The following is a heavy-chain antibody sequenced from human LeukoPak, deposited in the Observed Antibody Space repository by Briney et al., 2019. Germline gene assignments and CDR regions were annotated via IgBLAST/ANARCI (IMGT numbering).Heavy chain of an antibody. D-gene: IGHD4-17*01. V-gene: IGHV3-23*01. J-gene: IGHJ6*02. CDR3: ARDSPVSVTYYYYYYGMDV. Sequence: GGSLRLSCAASGFTFSSYAMSWVRQAPGKGLEWVSAISGSGGSTYYADSVKGRFTISRDNAKNSLYLQMNSLRAEDTAVYYCARDSPVSVTYYYYYYGMDVWGQGATVTVSS. CDR1: GFTFSSYA. CDR2: ISGSGGST.